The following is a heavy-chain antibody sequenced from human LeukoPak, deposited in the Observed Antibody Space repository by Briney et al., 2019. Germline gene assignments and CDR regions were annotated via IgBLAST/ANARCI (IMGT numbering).Heavy chain of an antibody. Sequence: GGSLRLSCAASGFTFSDYYVRWLRQAPGKGLEWISYISNNGDTIYYTDSVKGRFTISRDNARNSLYLQVNSLRAEDTAVYYCGRARVPDVWGQGTMVTVSS. CDR2: ISNNGDTI. V-gene: IGHV3-11*04. CDR1: GFTFSDYY. J-gene: IGHJ3*01. CDR3: GRARVPDV.